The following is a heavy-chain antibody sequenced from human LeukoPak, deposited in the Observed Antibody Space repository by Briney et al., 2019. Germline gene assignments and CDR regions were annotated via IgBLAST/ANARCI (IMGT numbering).Heavy chain of an antibody. V-gene: IGHV3-11*01. CDR3: ARGWGTTYYMDV. CDR1: GFTFSDYY. D-gene: IGHD3-16*01. CDR2: ISGSGTDI. J-gene: IGHJ6*03. Sequence: GGSLRLSCEASGFTFSDYYMTWMRQAPGKGLEWVSYISGSGTDILYADSVKGRFTISRDNAKNSLYLQMNSLRPDDTALYYCARGWGTTYYMDVWGKGTTVTVSS.